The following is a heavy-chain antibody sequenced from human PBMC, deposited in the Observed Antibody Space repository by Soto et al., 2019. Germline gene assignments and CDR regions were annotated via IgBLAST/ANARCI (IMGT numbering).Heavy chain of an antibody. CDR3: ATDGR. J-gene: IGHJ1*01. V-gene: IGHV3-7*02. Sequence: PGGSLRLSCAASGFSFSNYWMTWVRQAPGKGLEWVANINQDGSEKYHVDSVGGRFTISRDNGKNSLYLQMNSLRVEDTAVYFCATDGRWGQGTLVTVSS. CDR1: GFSFSNYW. CDR2: INQDGSEK. D-gene: IGHD2-8*01.